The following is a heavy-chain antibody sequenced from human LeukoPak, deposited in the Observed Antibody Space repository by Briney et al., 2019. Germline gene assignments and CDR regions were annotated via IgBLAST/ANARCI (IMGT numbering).Heavy chain of an antibody. CDR3: ARGTVVRRFFDY. D-gene: IGHD4-23*01. CDR1: GGSFSGYY. Sequence: SETLSLTCAVYGGSFSGYYWSWIRQPPGKGLEWIGEINHSGSTNYNPSLKSRVTISVDTSKNQFSLKLSSVTAADTAVYYCARGTVVRRFFDYWGQGTLVTVSS. CDR2: INHSGST. J-gene: IGHJ4*02. V-gene: IGHV4-34*01.